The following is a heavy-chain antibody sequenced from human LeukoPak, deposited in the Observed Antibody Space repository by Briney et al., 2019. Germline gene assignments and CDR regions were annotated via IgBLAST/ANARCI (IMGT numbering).Heavy chain of an antibody. D-gene: IGHD2-2*01. CDR2: IFYSGST. Sequence: PSETLSLTCTVSGGSISSYYWGWVRQPPGKALEWIGNIFYSGSTYYSPSLKSRVTISLDTSRNQFSLKLSSVTAADTAVYYCARRARDIVVVPAAMGLYNWFDPWGQGTLVTVSS. CDR3: ARRARDIVVVPAAMGLYNWFDP. J-gene: IGHJ5*02. V-gene: IGHV4-59*04. CDR1: GGSISSYY.